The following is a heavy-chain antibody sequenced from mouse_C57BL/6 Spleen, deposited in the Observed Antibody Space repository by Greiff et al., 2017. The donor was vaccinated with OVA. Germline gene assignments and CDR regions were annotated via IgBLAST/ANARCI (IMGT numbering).Heavy chain of an antibody. CDR1: GYTFTSYW. CDR2: IYPSDSET. D-gene: IGHD1-1*01. CDR3: AREEGYYGSDAMDY. V-gene: IGHV1-61*01. Sequence: VQLQQPGAELVRPGSSVKLSCKASGYTFTSYWMDWVKQRPGQGLEWIGNIYPSDSETHYNQKFKDKATLTVDKSSSTAYMQLSSLPSEDSAVYYCAREEGYYGSDAMDYWGQGTSVTVSS. J-gene: IGHJ4*01.